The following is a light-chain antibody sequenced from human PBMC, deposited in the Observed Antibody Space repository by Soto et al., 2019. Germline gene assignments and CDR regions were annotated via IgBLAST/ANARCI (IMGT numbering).Light chain of an antibody. CDR1: QSVSSN. CDR2: GAS. V-gene: IGKV3-15*01. J-gene: IGKJ4*01. Sequence: EIVLTQSPATLSVSPGERATLSCRASQSVSSNLAWYQQKPGQAPRLVIYGASTRATGIPARFSGSGSGTEFTLTLSSLQSEDFAVCSCPHYNKLPLTFGGGAKVEIK. CDR3: PHYNKLPLT.